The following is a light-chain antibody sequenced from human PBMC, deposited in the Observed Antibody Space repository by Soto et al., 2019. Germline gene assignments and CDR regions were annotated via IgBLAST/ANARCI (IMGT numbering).Light chain of an antibody. CDR2: KAS. CDR3: QQYNSDPLT. V-gene: IGKV1-5*03. CDR1: QSISIW. Sequence: DIQMTQSPSTLSASVGDRFTITCRASQSISIWLAWYQQKPGQDPNLLVYKASSLEREVASRFSGSGSGTEFTLTISSLQPDDFATYYCQQYNSDPLTFGGGTKVEIK. J-gene: IGKJ4*01.